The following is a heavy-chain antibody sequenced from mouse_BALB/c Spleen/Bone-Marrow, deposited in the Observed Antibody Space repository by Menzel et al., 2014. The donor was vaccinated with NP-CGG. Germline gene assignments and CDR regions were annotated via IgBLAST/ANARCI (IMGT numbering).Heavy chain of an antibody. J-gene: IGHJ4*01. V-gene: IGHV5-12-2*01. CDR2: ISNGGGST. D-gene: IGHD1-1*01. CDR1: GFTFSSYT. CDR3: ARHGYYGSRAMDY. Sequence: EVNLVESGGGLVQPGGSLKLSCAASGFTFSSYTMSWVRQPPEKRLEWVAYISNGGGSTYYPDTVKGRFTISRDNAKNTLYLQMSSLKSEDTAMYYCARHGYYGSRAMDYWGQGTSVTVSS.